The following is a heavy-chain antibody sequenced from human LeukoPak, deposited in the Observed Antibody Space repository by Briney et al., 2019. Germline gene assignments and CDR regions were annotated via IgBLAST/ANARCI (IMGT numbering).Heavy chain of an antibody. D-gene: IGHD1-26*01. V-gene: IGHV3-30*02. Sequence: GGSLRLSCAASGFTFSSYDMHWVRQAPGKGLEWVAFILYDGSNKYYADSVKGRFTMSRDNSKNTLYLQMNSLRAEDTAVYYCARVKYSGSYPHDYWGQGTLVTVSS. CDR3: ARVKYSGSYPHDY. J-gene: IGHJ4*02. CDR1: GFTFSSYD. CDR2: ILYDGSNK.